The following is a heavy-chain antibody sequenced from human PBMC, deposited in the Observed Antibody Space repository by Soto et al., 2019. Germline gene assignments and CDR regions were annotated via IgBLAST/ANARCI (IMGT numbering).Heavy chain of an antibody. CDR3: ARFRWELRDHAFDI. CDR1: GGTFSSYA. D-gene: IGHD2-15*01. CDR2: IIPIFGTA. Sequence: QVQLVQSGAEVKKPGSSVTVSCKASGGTFSSYAISWVRQAPGQGLEWMGGIIPIFGTANYAQKFQGRVTITADKSTSTAYMELSSLRSEDTAVYYCARFRWELRDHAFDIWGQGTMVTVSS. J-gene: IGHJ3*02. V-gene: IGHV1-69*06.